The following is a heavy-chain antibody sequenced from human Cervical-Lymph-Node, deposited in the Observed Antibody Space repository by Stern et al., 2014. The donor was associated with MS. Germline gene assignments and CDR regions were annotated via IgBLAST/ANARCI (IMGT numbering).Heavy chain of an antibody. D-gene: IGHD6-19*01. CDR3: AKNTMGIAVAGLFDY. V-gene: IGHV3-30*18. CDR2: LSYDGSNR. CDR1: GFTFDSYG. J-gene: IGHJ4*02. Sequence: VQLVESGGGVVQPGRSLRLSCEASGFTFDSYGVHWVRQPPGKGLEWGAVLSYDGSNRYYADSVKGRFTISRDSSKNTVHLQMNSLRADDTALYYCAKNTMGIAVAGLFDYWGQGILVTVSS.